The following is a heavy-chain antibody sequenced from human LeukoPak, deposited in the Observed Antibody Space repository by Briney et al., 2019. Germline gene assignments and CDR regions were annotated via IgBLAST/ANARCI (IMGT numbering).Heavy chain of an antibody. CDR1: GGSFSGYY. V-gene: IGHV4-34*01. J-gene: IGHJ6*03. CDR2: INYSGGT. Sequence: SETLSLTCAVYGGSFSGYYWSWIRQPPGKGLECIGEINYSGGTNYNPSLKSRVTISVDTSKNQFSLKLNSVTAADTAVYYCARGGGPQGYYMDVWGNGTTVTVSS. CDR3: ARGGGPQGYYMDV.